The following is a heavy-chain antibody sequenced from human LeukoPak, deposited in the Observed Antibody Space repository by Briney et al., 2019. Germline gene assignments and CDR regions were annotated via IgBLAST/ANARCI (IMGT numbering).Heavy chain of an antibody. V-gene: IGHV1-18*01. Sequence: GASVKVSCKASGYTFSSYGISWVRQAPGQGLEWMGWISAHNGNRNYAQKLQGRVTMTTDTSTSTAYMELRSLRSDDTAVYYCARDESRGPYYFDNWGQGTLVTVSS. J-gene: IGHJ4*02. CDR3: ARDESRGPYYFDN. CDR2: ISAHNGNR. CDR1: GYTFSSYG.